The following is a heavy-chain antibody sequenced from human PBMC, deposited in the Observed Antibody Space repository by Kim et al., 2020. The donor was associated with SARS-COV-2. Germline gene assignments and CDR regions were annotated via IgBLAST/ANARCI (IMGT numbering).Heavy chain of an antibody. D-gene: IGHD2-15*01. V-gene: IGHV4-31*03. J-gene: IGHJ5*02. Sequence: SETLSLTCTVSGGSISSGGYYWSWIRQHPGKGLEWIGYIYYSGSTYYNPSLKSRVTISVDTSKNQFYLMLSSVTAADTAVYYCARVVVGATGWFDPWGPGTLVTVYS. CDR2: IYYSGST. CDR3: ARVVVGATGWFDP. CDR1: GGSISSGGYY.